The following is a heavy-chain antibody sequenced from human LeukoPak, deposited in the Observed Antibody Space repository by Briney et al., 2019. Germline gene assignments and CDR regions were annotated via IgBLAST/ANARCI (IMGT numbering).Heavy chain of an antibody. CDR1: GSTFSSYS. Sequence: GGSLRLSCAASGSTFSSYSMNWVRQAPGKGLEWVSSISSSSSYIYYAYSVKGRFTISRDNAKKSRYLQMNSMRAENTAVYYCARDTISGSTPYYDFWSGYRPHDAFDIWGQGTMVTVSS. V-gene: IGHV3-21*01. J-gene: IGHJ3*02. CDR2: ISSSSSYI. CDR3: ARDTISGSTPYYDFWSGYRPHDAFDI. D-gene: IGHD3-3*01.